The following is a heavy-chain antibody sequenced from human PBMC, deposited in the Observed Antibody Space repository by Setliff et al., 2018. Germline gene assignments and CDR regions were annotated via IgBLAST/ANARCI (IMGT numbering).Heavy chain of an antibody. CDR1: GGSISSGGYY. Sequence: SETLSLTCPVSGGSISSGGYYWSWIRQHPGKGLEWIGYIYYSGSTYYNPSLKSRVTISVDTSRNQFSLQLSSVTSADTAIYYCTKGRVGLAARAGYWGQGTLVTVSS. J-gene: IGHJ4*02. CDR2: IYYSGST. CDR3: TKGRVGLAARAGY. V-gene: IGHV4-31*03. D-gene: IGHD1-26*01.